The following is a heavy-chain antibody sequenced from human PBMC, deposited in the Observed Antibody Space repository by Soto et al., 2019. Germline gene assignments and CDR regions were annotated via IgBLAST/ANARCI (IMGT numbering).Heavy chain of an antibody. CDR2: IHDSGST. CDR1: GGSISSDRW. J-gene: IGHJ5*02. CDR3: AGRWAAGYGAFDP. D-gene: IGHD3-9*01. Sequence: QVKLQESGPGLEKPSGTLSLTCAVSGGSISSDRWWTWVRQAPGKGLEWIGEIHDSGSTNYNLSLKSRVTISIDKSKNQFSLEMTSVTAADTAIYYCAGRWAAGYGAFDPWGQGTLVTVSS. V-gene: IGHV4-4*02.